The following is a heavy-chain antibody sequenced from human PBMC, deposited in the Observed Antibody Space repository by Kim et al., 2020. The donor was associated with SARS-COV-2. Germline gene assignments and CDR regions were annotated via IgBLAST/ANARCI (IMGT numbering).Heavy chain of an antibody. CDR3: ARDLEADASRAGRLGS. V-gene: IGHV1-18*04. J-gene: IGHJ5*02. D-gene: IGHD1-26*01. CDR2: ISHYNGET. CDR1: GYTFTKYG. Sequence: ASVKVSCKASGYTFTKYGINWVRQVPGQGLEWMGWISHYNGETDYAQKVQGRVTMTTDISTETAYLELRSLRSDDTAIYYCARDLEADASRAGRLGSWGQGTLVTVSS.